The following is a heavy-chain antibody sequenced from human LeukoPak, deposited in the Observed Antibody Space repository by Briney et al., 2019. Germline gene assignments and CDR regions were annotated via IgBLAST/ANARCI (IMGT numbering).Heavy chain of an antibody. CDR1: GGSISSGDYS. CDR3: ARVDIVVEDGMDV. J-gene: IGHJ6*02. V-gene: IGHV4-30-2*01. D-gene: IGHD2-2*01. CDR2: VFQSGTT. Sequence: SQTLSLTCAVSGGSISSGDYSWSWIRQPPGKGLEWIGFVFQSGTTYYNPSLKSRVTISVDTSKNQFSLKLSSVTAADTAVYYCARVDIVVEDGMDVWGQGTTVTVSS.